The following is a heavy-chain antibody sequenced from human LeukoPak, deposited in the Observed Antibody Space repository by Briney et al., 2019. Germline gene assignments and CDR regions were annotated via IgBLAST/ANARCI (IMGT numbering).Heavy chain of an antibody. D-gene: IGHD5-18*01. Sequence: PGGSLTLSCAASGFTFSSYAMSWVRQAPGKGLEWVSSIGRSVGATYYADSVKGRCTLSRDNSKNTLYLQMNSLRAEDTAVYFCAKRDSAGLYYFVNWGQGTLVTVSS. CDR3: AKRDSAGLYYFVN. J-gene: IGHJ4*02. CDR1: GFTFSSYA. V-gene: IGHV3-23*01. CDR2: IGRSVGAT.